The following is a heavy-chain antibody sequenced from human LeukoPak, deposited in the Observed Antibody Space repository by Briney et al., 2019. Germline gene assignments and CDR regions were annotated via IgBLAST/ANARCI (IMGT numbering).Heavy chain of an antibody. V-gene: IGHV3-23*01. J-gene: IGHJ4*02. CDR1: GFNFNSYA. Sequence: GGSLRLSCAAAGFNFNSYALSWVRHAPGKGLECVSGISGSGGATKYADSVEGRFTISRDNAKNTLFLQMSSLRAEDTAIYYCAKGIESSGIYYTSFDYWGQGTLVTVSS. CDR2: ISGSGGAT. CDR3: AKGIESSGIYYTSFDY. D-gene: IGHD1-26*01.